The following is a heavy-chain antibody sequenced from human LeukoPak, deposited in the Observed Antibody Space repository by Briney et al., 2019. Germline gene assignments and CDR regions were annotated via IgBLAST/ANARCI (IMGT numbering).Heavy chain of an antibody. Sequence: SQTLSLTCTVSGGSISSGGYYWSWIRQHPGKGLEWIGYIYYSGSTYYNPSLKSRVTISVDTSKNQFSLKLSSVTAADTAVYYCARVVRAYSSSWRFDYWGQGTLVTVSS. CDR2: IYYSGST. V-gene: IGHV4-31*03. CDR3: ARVVRAYSSSWRFDY. CDR1: GGSISSGGYY. D-gene: IGHD6-13*01. J-gene: IGHJ4*02.